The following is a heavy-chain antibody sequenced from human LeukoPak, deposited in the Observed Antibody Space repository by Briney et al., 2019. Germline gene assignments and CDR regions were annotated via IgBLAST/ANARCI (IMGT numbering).Heavy chain of an antibody. V-gene: IGHV1-18*01. CDR1: GYTFTSYG. Sequence: ASVKVSCKASGYTFTSYGISWVRQAPGQGLEWMGWISVYNGNTNYAQKLQGRVTMTTDTSTSTAYMELRSLRSDDTAVYYCARGRRHSSGWYSVDYWGQGTLVTVSS. CDR2: ISVYNGNT. J-gene: IGHJ4*02. D-gene: IGHD6-19*01. CDR3: ARGRRHSSGWYSVDY.